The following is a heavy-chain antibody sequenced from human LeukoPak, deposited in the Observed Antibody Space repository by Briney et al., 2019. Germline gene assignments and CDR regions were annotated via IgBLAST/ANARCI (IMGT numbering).Heavy chain of an antibody. V-gene: IGHV4-59*01. CDR1: GGSISSYY. CDR3: ARDIFGGARGY. J-gene: IGHJ4*02. CDR2: IYYSGST. Sequence: HSETLSLTCTVSGGSISSYYWSWIRQPPGKGLEWIGYIYYSGSTNYNPSLKSRVTISVNTSKNQFSLKLSSVTAADTAVYYCARDIFGGARGYWGQGTLVTVSS. D-gene: IGHD3-3*01.